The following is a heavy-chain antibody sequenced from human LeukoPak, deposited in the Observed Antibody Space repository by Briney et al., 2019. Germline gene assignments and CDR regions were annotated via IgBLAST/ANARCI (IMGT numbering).Heavy chain of an antibody. CDR1: GFTFSNSD. J-gene: IGHJ6*03. CDR2: VSWNGSRT. V-gene: IGHV3-35*02. Sequence: GGSLRLSCAASGFTFSNSDMNWVHQAPGKGLEWVSGVSWNGSRTHYADSVKGQFIISRDNSKNTLYVQMNSLRAEDTAVYYCAKEGYSRGYYSYYYMDVWGKGTTVTVSS. CDR3: AKEGYSRGYYSYYYMDV. D-gene: IGHD6-13*01.